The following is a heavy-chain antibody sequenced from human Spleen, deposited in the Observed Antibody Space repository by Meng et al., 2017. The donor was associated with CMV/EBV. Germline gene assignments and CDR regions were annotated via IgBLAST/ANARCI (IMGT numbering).Heavy chain of an antibody. J-gene: IGHJ4*02. CDR1: GFTFSSYW. CDR3: ARDATLPDY. Sequence: GGSLRLSCVASGFTFSSYWMHWVRQGPGEGLVWVSRITADGTITSYADSVKGRFTISRDNAKNTLYLQMDSLRAEDTAVYYCARDATLPDYWGQGTLVTVS. V-gene: IGHV3-74*01. D-gene: IGHD2-15*01. CDR2: ITADGTIT.